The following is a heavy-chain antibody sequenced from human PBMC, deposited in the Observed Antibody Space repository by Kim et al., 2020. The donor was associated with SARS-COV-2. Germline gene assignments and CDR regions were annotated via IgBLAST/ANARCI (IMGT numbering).Heavy chain of an antibody. CDR2: IYYSGST. D-gene: IGHD6-6*01. CDR3: ATIGYSSSSADY. V-gene: IGHV4-39*01. Sequence: SETLSLTCTVSGGSISSSSYYWGWIRQPPGKGLEWIGSIYYSGSTYYNPSLKSRVTISVDTSKNQFSLKLSSVTAADTAVYYCATIGYSSSSADYWGQGTLVTVSS. J-gene: IGHJ4*02. CDR1: GGSISSSSYY.